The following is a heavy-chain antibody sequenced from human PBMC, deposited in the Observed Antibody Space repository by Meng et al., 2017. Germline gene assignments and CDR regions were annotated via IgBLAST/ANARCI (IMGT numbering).Heavy chain of an antibody. J-gene: IGHJ4*02. Sequence: RTLQESGPALVKPSETLSLTCTVSGGSISSSSYYGGWIRQPPGKGLEWIGSIYYSGSTYYNPSLKSRVTISVDTSKNQFSLKLSSVTAADTAVYYCARGQAYWGQGTLVTVSS. CDR2: IYYSGST. CDR3: ARGQAY. CDR1: GGSISSSSYY. V-gene: IGHV4-39*07.